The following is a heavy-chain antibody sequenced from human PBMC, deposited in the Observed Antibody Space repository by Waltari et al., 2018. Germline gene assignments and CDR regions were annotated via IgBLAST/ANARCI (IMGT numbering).Heavy chain of an antibody. CDR2: IREDGKEK. D-gene: IGHD3-10*01. J-gene: IGHJ3*02. CDR1: GFKFSSSW. Sequence: EVQLVEFGGGLVQPGVSLMLSCLASGFKFSSSWLSGVRRAQGKGLEWVANIREDGKEKASVDSVKGRFTISRDNTKNSLYLQMNSLRDEDTAVYYCTRDWSIIRGVPCAFDIWGQGTMVIVSS. V-gene: IGHV3-7*03. CDR3: TRDWSIIRGVPCAFDI.